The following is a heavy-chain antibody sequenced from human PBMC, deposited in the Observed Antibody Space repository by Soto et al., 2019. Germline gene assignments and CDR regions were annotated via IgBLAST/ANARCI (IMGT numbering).Heavy chain of an antibody. CDR3: TTEELWFGELLADY. CDR1: GFTFSNAW. V-gene: IGHV3-15*07. Sequence: GGSLRLSCAASGFTFSNAWMNWVRQAPGKGLEWVGRIKSKTDGGTTDYAAPVKGRFTISRDDSKNTLYLQMNSLKTEDTAVYYCTTEELWFGELLADYWGQGTLVTVSS. J-gene: IGHJ4*02. D-gene: IGHD3-10*01. CDR2: IKSKTDGGTT.